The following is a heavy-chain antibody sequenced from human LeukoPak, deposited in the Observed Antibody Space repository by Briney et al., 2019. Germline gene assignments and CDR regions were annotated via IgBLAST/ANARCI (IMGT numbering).Heavy chain of an antibody. CDR2: IVVGSGNT. D-gene: IGHD3-10*01. CDR3: AAVGMVRGAAPDY. J-gene: IGHJ4*02. V-gene: IGHV1-58*02. Sequence: SVKVSCKASGFTFTSSAMQWVRQARGQRLEWIGWIVVGSGNTNYAQKFQERVTITRDMSTSTAYMELSSLRSEDTAVYYCAAVGMVRGAAPDYWGQGTLVTVSS. CDR1: GFTFTSSA.